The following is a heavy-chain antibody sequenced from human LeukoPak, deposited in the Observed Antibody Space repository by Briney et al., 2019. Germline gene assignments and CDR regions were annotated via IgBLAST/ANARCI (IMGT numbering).Heavy chain of an antibody. CDR3: AKDASSSGWIFDY. CDR2: ISGSGGST. Sequence: GGSLRLSCTASGFTFSSYGMNWVRQAPGKGLEWVSAISGSGGSTYYADSVKGRFTISRDNSKNTLYLQMNSLRAEDTAVYYCAKDASSSGWIFDYWGQGTLVTVSS. V-gene: IGHV3-23*01. CDR1: GFTFSSYG. J-gene: IGHJ4*02. D-gene: IGHD6-19*01.